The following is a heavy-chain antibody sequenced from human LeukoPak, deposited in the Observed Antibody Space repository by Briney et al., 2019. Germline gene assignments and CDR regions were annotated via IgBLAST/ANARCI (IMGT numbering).Heavy chain of an antibody. CDR1: GFTFSNYG. CDR2: IWHDGIKQ. Sequence: TGGSLRLSCATSGFTFSNYGLHWVRQAPGKGLEWVSVIWHDGIKQFYADSVQGRFTISRDNFKKTVYLQMDSLRAEDTAVYYCARRGHSGYDTLDYWGQGTLVIVSS. D-gene: IGHD5-12*01. CDR3: ARRGHSGYDTLDY. V-gene: IGHV3-33*01. J-gene: IGHJ4*02.